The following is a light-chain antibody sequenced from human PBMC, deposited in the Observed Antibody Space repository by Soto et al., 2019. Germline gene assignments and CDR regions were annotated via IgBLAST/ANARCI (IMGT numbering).Light chain of an antibody. CDR1: QGIGTS. Sequence: DIQMTQSPSSLSASVGDRVTITCRASQGIGTSLAWYQQELGKAPKLLIYAASTLQSGVPSRFSGSGSGTEFTLTISSLQPEDFATYYCEQLKSYTLTFGPGTKVDIK. J-gene: IGKJ3*01. V-gene: IGKV1-9*01. CDR3: EQLKSYTLT. CDR2: AAS.